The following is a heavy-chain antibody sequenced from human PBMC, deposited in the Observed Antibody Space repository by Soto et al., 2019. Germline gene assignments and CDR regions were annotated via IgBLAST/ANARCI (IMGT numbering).Heavy chain of an antibody. CDR3: ARGTPSSSWKQIYYYYYGMDV. CDR1: GYTFTGYY. CDR2: ISAYNGNT. Sequence: GASVKVSCKASGYTFTGYYMHWVRQAPGQGLEWMGWISAYNGNTNYAQKLQGRVTMTTDTSTSTAYMELRSLRSDDTAVYYCARGTPSSSWKQIYYYYYGMDVWGQGTTVTVSS. D-gene: IGHD6-13*01. J-gene: IGHJ6*02. V-gene: IGHV1-18*04.